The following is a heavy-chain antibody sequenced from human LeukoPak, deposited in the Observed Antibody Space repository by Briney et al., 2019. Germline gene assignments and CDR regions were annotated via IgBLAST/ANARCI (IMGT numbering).Heavy chain of an antibody. J-gene: IGHJ4*02. V-gene: IGHV1-69*05. CDR3: ARDSIVGAWDY. Sequence: WMGGIIPIFGTANYAQKFQGRVTMTRDTSTSTVYMELSSLRSEDTAVYYCARDSIVGAWDYWGQGTLVTVSS. CDR2: IIPIFGTA. D-gene: IGHD1-26*01.